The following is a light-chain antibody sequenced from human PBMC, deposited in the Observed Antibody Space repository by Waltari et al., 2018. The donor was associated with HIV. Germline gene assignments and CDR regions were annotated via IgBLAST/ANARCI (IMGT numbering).Light chain of an antibody. CDR1: KLGDKY. CDR3: QAWDSSTAV. J-gene: IGLJ2*01. Sequence: SYELTQPPSVSVSPGQTASITCSGDKLGDKYACWYQQKPGQSPVLVIYQDSKRPSGIPGGFSGSNSGNTATLTISGTQAMDEADYYCQAWDSSTAVFGGGTKLTVL. CDR2: QDS. V-gene: IGLV3-1*01.